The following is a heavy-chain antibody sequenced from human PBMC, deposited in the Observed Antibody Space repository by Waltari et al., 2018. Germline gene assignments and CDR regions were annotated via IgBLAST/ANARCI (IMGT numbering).Heavy chain of an antibody. CDR3: ASTAGDY. CDR2: ISSSSSYI. V-gene: IGHV3-21*01. CDR1: GFTVITYS. J-gene: IGHJ4*02. Sequence: ELQLVESGGGLVKPGGSLRLSCAAYGFTVITYSMNWVRQAPGKGLEWVSSISSSSSYIYYADSVKGRFTISRDNAKNSLYLQMNSLRAEDTAVYYCASTAGDYWGQGTLVTVSS. D-gene: IGHD4-4*01.